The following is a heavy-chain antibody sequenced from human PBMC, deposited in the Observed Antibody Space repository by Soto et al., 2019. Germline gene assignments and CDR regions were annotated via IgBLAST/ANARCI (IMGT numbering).Heavy chain of an antibody. D-gene: IGHD2-2*01. CDR1: GFTFSTYG. V-gene: IGHV3-30*18. J-gene: IGHJ6*02. Sequence: PVGSLRLSCAASGFTFSTYGMHWVRQAPGKGLEWVAVISYDGSNKYYADSVKGRFTISRDNSKNTLYLQMNSLRAEDTAVYYCAKATGYCYSSSCRDYYYYYGMDVWGQGTTVTVSS. CDR3: AKATGYCYSSSCRDYYYYYGMDV. CDR2: ISYDGSNK.